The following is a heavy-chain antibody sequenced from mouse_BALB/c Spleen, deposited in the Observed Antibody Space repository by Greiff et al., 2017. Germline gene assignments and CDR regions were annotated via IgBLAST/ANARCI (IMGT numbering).Heavy chain of an antibody. D-gene: IGHD1-1*01. J-gene: IGHJ2*01. CDR1: GFTFSSYA. Sequence: EVKLVESGGGLVKPGGSLKLSCAASGFTFSSYAMSWVRQSPEKRLEWVAEISSGGSYTYYPDTVTGRFTISRDNAKNTLYLEMSSLRSEDTAMYYCARREVYYYDYWGQGTTLTVSS. V-gene: IGHV5-9-4*01. CDR3: ARREVYYYDY. CDR2: ISSGGSYT.